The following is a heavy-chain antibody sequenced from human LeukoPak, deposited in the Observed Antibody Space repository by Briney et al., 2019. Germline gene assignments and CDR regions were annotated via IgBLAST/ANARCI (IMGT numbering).Heavy chain of an antibody. CDR1: GGSFSGYY. CDR3: ARGWGVATIRGPLVY. V-gene: IGHV4-34*01. J-gene: IGHJ4*02. D-gene: IGHD5-24*01. CDR2: INHSGST. Sequence: PSETLSLTCAVYGGSFSGYYWSWIRQPPGKGLEWIGEINHSGSTNYNPSLKSRVTISVDTSKNQFSLKLSSVTAADTAVYYCARGWGVATIRGPLVYWGQGTLVTVSS.